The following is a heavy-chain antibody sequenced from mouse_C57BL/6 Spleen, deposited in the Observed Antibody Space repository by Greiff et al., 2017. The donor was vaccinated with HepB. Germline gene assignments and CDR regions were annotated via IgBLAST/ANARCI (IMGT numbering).Heavy chain of an antibody. Sequence: VQLQESGAELVKPGASVKISCKASGYAFSSYWMNWVKQRPGKGLEWIGQIYPGDGDTNYNGKFKGKATLTADKSSSTAYMQLSSLTSEDSAVSFCARSRAYGTYYAMDYWGQGTSVTVSS. CDR1: GYAFSSYW. V-gene: IGHV1-80*01. CDR2: IYPGDGDT. J-gene: IGHJ4*01. D-gene: IGHD2-1*01. CDR3: ARSRAYGTYYAMDY.